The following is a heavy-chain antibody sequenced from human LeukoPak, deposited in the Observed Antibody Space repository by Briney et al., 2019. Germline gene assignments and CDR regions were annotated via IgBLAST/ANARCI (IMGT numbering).Heavy chain of an antibody. CDR1: GYSFTGYY. CDR3: ARAVLGSVLRYFDWLSAPFDY. Sequence: ASVKVSCKASGYSFTGYYMHWVRQAPGQGLEWMGWINPNSGDANYAQKFQGRVTMTRDTSISTAYMELSRLRSDDTAVYYCARAVLGSVLRYFDWLSAPFDYWGQGTLVTVSS. J-gene: IGHJ4*02. D-gene: IGHD3-9*01. CDR2: INPNSGDA. V-gene: IGHV1-2*02.